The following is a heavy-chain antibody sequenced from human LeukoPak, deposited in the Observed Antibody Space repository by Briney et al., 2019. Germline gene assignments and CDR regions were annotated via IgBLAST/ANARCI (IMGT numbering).Heavy chain of an antibody. J-gene: IGHJ4*02. CDR3: ARAVDYSKDSSSGADY. CDR1: GFTFSSYA. D-gene: IGHD6-6*01. Sequence: GGSLRLSCAASGFTFSSYAMHWVRQAPGKGLEYVSAISSNGGSTYYANSVKGRFTISRDNSKNTLYLQMGSLRAEDMAVYYCARAVDYSKDSSSGADYWGQGTLVTVSS. CDR2: ISSNGGST. V-gene: IGHV3-64*01.